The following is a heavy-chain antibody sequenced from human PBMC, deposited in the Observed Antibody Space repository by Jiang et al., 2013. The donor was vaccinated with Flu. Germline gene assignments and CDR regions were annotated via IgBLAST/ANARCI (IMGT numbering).Heavy chain of an antibody. V-gene: IGHV2-5*02. Sequence: LEWLALIYWDDDKRYSPSLKSRLTITKDTSKNQVVLTMTNMDPVDTATYYCAHSTSSSWYPYYFDYWGQGTLVTVSS. CDR3: AHSTSSSWYPYYFDY. D-gene: IGHD6-13*01. CDR2: IYWDDDK. J-gene: IGHJ4*02.